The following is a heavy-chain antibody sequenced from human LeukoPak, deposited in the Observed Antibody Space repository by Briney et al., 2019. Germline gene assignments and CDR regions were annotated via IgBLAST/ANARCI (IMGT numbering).Heavy chain of an antibody. CDR3: SRVATVNDY. V-gene: IGHV3-72*01. CDR1: GFTFSDHH. D-gene: IGHD4-17*01. J-gene: IGHJ4*02. CDR2: TKNKANSYTT. Sequence: GGSLRLSCAASGFTFSDHHMDWVRQAPGKGLEWVGRTKNKANSYTTGYAASVNGRFTISRDDSKNSLYLEMNSLKTEDTAVYYCSRVATVNDYWGPGTLVTVSS.